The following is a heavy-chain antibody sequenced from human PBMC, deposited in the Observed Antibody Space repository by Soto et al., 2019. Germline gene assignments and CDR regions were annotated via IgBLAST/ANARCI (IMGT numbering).Heavy chain of an antibody. CDR2: IYYSGST. V-gene: IGHV4-39*01. D-gene: IGHD2-21*02. CDR1: GGSISSSSYY. Sequence: PSETLSLTCTVSGGSISSSSYYWGWIRQPPGKGLEWIGSIYYSGSTYYNPSLKSRVTISVDTSKNQFSLKLSSVTAADTVVYYCPLHLKGGRRTDFDYWGQGTLVTVSS. J-gene: IGHJ4*02. CDR3: PLHLKGGRRTDFDY.